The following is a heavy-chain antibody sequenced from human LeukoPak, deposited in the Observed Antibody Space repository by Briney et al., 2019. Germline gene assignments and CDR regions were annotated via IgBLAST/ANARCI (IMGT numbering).Heavy chain of an antibody. J-gene: IGHJ4*02. CDR1: GFTLSDNL. D-gene: IGHD2-2*01. CDR3: TKGGYATSWYWIY. CDR2: IKQDGSEK. V-gene: IGHV3-7*03. Sequence: GGSLRLSCAASGFTLSDNLMTWVRQAPGKGLEWVATIKQDGSEKYYVDSVRGRFTISRVNAENSLFLQMNSLRTEDTAVYYCTKGGYATSWYWIYWGQGTLVTVSS.